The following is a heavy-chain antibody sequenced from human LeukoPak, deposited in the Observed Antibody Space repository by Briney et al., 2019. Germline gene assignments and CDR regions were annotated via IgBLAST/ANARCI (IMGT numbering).Heavy chain of an antibody. J-gene: IGHJ4*02. CDR3: ARARRILYPHYYFDY. CDR1: AFTFSSYW. Sequence: GGSLRLSCAASAFTFSSYWMHWVRQAPGKGLVWVSRINSDGSGTSYADSVKGRFTISRDNAKNTLYLQMNSLRAEDTAVYYCARARRILYPHYYFDYWGQGTLVTVSS. V-gene: IGHV3-74*01. CDR2: INSDGSGT. D-gene: IGHD2-8*01.